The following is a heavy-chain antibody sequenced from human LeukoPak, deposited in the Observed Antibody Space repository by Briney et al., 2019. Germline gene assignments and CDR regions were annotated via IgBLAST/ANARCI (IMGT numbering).Heavy chain of an antibody. CDR3: ARSMWELDVFDP. V-gene: IGHV4-39*07. CDR2: ISFSGST. J-gene: IGHJ5*02. Sequence: SETLSLTCTVSGDSISSSRYYWGWIRQPPGKGLEWIGSISFSGSTYYNPSPKSRVTISVHTSKNQFSLKLSSVTAADTAVYYCARSMWELDVFDPWGQGTLVTVSS. CDR1: GDSISSSRYY. D-gene: IGHD1-26*01.